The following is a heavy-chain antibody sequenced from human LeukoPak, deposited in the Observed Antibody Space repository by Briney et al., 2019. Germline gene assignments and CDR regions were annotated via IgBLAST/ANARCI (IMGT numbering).Heavy chain of an antibody. CDR3: ARDGADTATYYYYYMDV. CDR2: INPNSGGT. D-gene: IGHD5-18*01. CDR1: GYTFTGYY. J-gene: IGHJ6*03. Sequence: ASVTVSCKASGYTFTGYYMHWVRQAPGQGLEWMGWINPNSGGTNYAQKFQGRVTMTRDTSISTAYMELSRLRSDDTAVYYCARDGADTATYYYYYMDVWGKGTTVTISS. V-gene: IGHV1-2*02.